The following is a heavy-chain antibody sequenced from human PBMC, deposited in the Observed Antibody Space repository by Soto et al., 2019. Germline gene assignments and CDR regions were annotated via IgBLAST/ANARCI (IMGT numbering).Heavy chain of an antibody. J-gene: IGHJ4*02. V-gene: IGHV3-23*01. D-gene: IGHD2-15*01. CDR1: GFTFSNYA. CDR2: ISDSGADT. CDR3: AKEQKGKILTTGGIDY. Sequence: EVQLLESGGGLVQPGGSLRLSCVTSGFTFSNYAMNWVRQAPGKGLEWVAVISDSGADTYYADSVKGQFTISRDNSKSTLYLQMNSLRAEDTAVYYCAKEQKGKILTTGGIDYWGQGTLVTVSS.